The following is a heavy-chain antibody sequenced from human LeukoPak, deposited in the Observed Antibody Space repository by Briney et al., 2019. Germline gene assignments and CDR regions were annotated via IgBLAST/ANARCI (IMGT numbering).Heavy chain of an antibody. Sequence: PGGSLRLSCAASGFTFSSHAMSWVRQAPGKGLEWVSAISGSGGSTYYADSVKGRFTISRDNSKNTLYLQMNSLRAEDTAVYYCAKGPLTEVAGTTWDYWGQGTLVTVSS. CDR2: ISGSGGST. J-gene: IGHJ4*02. V-gene: IGHV3-23*01. D-gene: IGHD6-19*01. CDR1: GFTFSSHA. CDR3: AKGPLTEVAGTTWDY.